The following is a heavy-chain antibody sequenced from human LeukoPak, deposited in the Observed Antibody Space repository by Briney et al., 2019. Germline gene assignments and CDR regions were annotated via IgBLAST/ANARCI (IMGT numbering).Heavy chain of an antibody. V-gene: IGHV3-33*08. Sequence: PGGSLRLSCAASGFTFHTYWISWVRQAPGKGLEWVALIWYDGSNRYYADSVKGRFTISRDNSKNTLYLQMNSLRAEDTAVYYCARGSGSYKDAFDIWGQGTMVTVSS. CDR1: GFTFHTYW. D-gene: IGHD3-10*01. J-gene: IGHJ3*02. CDR3: ARGSGSYKDAFDI. CDR2: IWYDGSNR.